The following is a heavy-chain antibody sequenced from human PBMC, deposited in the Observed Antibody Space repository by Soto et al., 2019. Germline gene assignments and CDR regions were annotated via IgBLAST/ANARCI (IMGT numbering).Heavy chain of an antibody. CDR3: ARVGAGIAVAGHYYYYGMDV. CDR1: GFTFSSYS. D-gene: IGHD6-19*01. Sequence: GGSLRLSCAASGFTFSSYSMNWVRQAPGKGLEWVSYISSSSSTIYYADSVKGRFTISRDNAKNSLYLQMNSLRAEDTAVYYCARVGAGIAVAGHYYYYGMDVWGQGTTVTVSS. V-gene: IGHV3-48*04. J-gene: IGHJ6*02. CDR2: ISSSSSTI.